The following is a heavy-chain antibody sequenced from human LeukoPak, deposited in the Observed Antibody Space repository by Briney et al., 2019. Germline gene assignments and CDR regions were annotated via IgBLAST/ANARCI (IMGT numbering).Heavy chain of an antibody. CDR2: IRYDGSNK. CDR1: GFTFSSYG. Sequence: PGGSLRLSCAASGFTFSSYGMHWVRQAPGKGLEWVAFIRYDGSNKYFTDSVKGRFTISRDNSKNTLYLQMNSLRAEDTAVYYCAKDLLGGDCLFDYWGQGTLVTVSS. V-gene: IGHV3-30*02. J-gene: IGHJ4*02. D-gene: IGHD2-21*02. CDR3: AKDLLGGDCLFDY.